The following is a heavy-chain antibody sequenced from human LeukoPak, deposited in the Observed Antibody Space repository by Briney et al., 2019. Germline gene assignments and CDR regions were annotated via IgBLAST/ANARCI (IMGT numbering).Heavy chain of an antibody. CDR3: ARDSGVTKEAWYFDL. Sequence: GGSLRLSCAASGFTFSDYYMSWIRQAPGKGLEWVSYISSSGSTIYYADSVKGRFTISRDNAKNSLYLQMNSLRAEDTAVYYCARDSGVTKEAWYFDLWGRGTLVTVSS. CDR2: ISSSGSTI. V-gene: IGHV3-11*01. D-gene: IGHD4-17*01. CDR1: GFTFSDYY. J-gene: IGHJ2*01.